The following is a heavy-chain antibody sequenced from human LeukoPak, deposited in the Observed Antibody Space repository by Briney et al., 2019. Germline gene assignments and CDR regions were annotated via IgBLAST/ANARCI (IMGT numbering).Heavy chain of an antibody. CDR3: AVGYCSSSSTSCYREYFQH. CDR2: IYYSGST. D-gene: IGHD2-2*02. J-gene: IGHJ1*01. V-gene: IGHV4-39*07. CDR1: GGSISSSTYY. Sequence: SETLSLTCTVSGGSISSSTYYWGWIRQPPGKGLEWIGSIYYSGSTYYNPSLKSRVTISVDTSQNQFSLKLSSVTAADTAVYYCAVGYCSSSSTSCYREYFQHWGQGTLVTVSS.